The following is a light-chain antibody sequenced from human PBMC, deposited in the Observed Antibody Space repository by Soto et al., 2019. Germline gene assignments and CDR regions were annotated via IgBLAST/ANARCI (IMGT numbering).Light chain of an antibody. Sequence: QSVLTQPPSASGTPGQRVTISCSGSSSNIGSNFIYWYQQLPGTAPKLLIYRNNERPSGVPDRFSGSKSGNSASLAISGLRSEDEADCHFEAWDDSLSGVVFGGGPQRTV. V-gene: IGLV1-47*01. CDR1: SSNIGSNF. CDR3: EAWDDSLSGVV. J-gene: IGLJ2*01. CDR2: RNN.